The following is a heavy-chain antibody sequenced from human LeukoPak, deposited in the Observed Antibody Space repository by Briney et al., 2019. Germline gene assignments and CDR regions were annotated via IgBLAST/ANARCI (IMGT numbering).Heavy chain of an antibody. CDR1: GFTFSDYY. Sequence: GGSLRLSCAASGFTFSDYYMSWIRQAPGKGLEWVSYISSSSSYTNYADSVKGRFTISRDNAKNSLYLQMNSLRAEDTAVYYCARSAAAGNHWFDPWGQGTLVIVSS. V-gene: IGHV3-11*03. CDR2: ISSSSSYT. D-gene: IGHD6-13*01. CDR3: ARSAAAGNHWFDP. J-gene: IGHJ5*02.